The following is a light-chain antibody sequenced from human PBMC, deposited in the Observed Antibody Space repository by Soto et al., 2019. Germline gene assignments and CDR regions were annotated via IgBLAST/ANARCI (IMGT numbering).Light chain of an antibody. Sequence: EIVLTQSPGTLSLSPGERATLSCRASQTVSNRFLAWYQQKPGQAPRLLIYGALSRATGIPDRFSGSGSGTDFTLTISRLQPEDFALYFCQQYASSPVTFGGGTKVDI. V-gene: IGKV3-20*01. CDR1: QTVSNRF. CDR3: QQYASSPVT. CDR2: GAL. J-gene: IGKJ4*01.